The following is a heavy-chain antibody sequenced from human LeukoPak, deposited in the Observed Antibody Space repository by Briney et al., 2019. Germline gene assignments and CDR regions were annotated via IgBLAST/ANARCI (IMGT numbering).Heavy chain of an antibody. J-gene: IGHJ4*02. CDR3: ARYCSSTSCPSYYFDY. D-gene: IGHD2-2*01. V-gene: IGHV4-38-2*02. CDR2: IYHSGST. CDR1: GYSISSGYY. Sequence: SETLSLTCTVSGYSISSGYYWGWIRQPPGKGLEWIGSIYHSGSTYYNPPLKSRVTISVDTSKNQFSLKLSSVTAADTAVYYCARYCSSTSCPSYYFDYWGQGTLVTVSS.